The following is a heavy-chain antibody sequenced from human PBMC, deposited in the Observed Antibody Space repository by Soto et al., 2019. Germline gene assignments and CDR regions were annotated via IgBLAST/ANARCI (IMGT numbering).Heavy chain of an antibody. CDR2: LTGSSSNI. Sequence: EVQLLESGGGLVQPGGSLRLSCAASGFSFRNYAMSWVRQAPGKGLERISTLTGSSSNIYYADSVKGRFAISGDNSRNTLYLQMNSLTAEDTAVYYCANGRATYGLMTHDYWGQGTLVTVSS. D-gene: IGHD3-10*01. J-gene: IGHJ4*02. V-gene: IGHV3-23*01. CDR3: ANGRATYGLMTHDY. CDR1: GFSFRNYA.